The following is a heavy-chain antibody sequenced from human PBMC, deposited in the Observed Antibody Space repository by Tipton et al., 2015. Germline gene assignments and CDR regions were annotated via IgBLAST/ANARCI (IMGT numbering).Heavy chain of an antibody. CDR1: GFNFREYI. CDR2: ISGSSGTI. CDR3: TRPTTGTAPFDY. V-gene: IGHV3-48*02. D-gene: IGHD4-17*01. Sequence: LSLTCAASGFNFREYIMNWVRQAPGKGLEWISFISGSSGTIYYADSVKGRFTVSRDNAKNSLYLQMNSLRDEDTAVYYCTRPTTGTAPFDYWGRGTQVTVSS. J-gene: IGHJ4*02.